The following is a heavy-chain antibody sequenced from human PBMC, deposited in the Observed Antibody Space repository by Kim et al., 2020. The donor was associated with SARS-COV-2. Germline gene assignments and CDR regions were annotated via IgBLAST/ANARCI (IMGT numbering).Heavy chain of an antibody. V-gene: IGHV4-34*01. CDR3: ARLPGYTAMVTSPFDY. CDR1: GGSFSGYY. CDR2: INHSGST. J-gene: IGHJ4*02. Sequence: SETLSLTCAVYGGSFSGYYWSWIRQPPGKGLEWIGEINHSGSTNYNPSLKSRVTISVDTSKNQFSLKLSSVTAADTAVYYCARLPGYTAMVTSPFDYWGQGPLVPVSS. D-gene: IGHD5-18*01.